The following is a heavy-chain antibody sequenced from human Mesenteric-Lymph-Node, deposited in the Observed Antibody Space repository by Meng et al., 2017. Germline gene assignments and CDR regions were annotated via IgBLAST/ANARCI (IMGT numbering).Heavy chain of an antibody. Sequence: GESLKISCTGSGFIFNNYAMGWVRQAPGKGLVWVSRINGDETSTSYADSVKGRFTISRDNANNSLYLQMNSLRAEDTAVYYCARDYCTSTSCYEGYWGQGTLVTVSS. CDR3: ARDYCTSTSCYEGY. CDR1: GFIFNNYA. J-gene: IGHJ4*02. D-gene: IGHD2-2*01. CDR2: INGDETST. V-gene: IGHV3-74*01.